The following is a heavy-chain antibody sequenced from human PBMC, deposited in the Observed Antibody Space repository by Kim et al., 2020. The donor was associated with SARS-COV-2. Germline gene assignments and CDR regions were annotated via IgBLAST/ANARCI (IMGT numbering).Heavy chain of an antibody. CDR3: VRRLGLSYSSSDFDY. V-gene: IGHV4-39*01. J-gene: IGHJ4*02. CDR2: CCYSRRP. CDR1: GGSITTGDLDHH. Sequence: SETLSLTCTVSGGSITTGDLDHHWGWIRQPPGKGLEWIGNCCYSRRPYYNPSLQNRVGVSVDLSQNQFSLTLGSVTAADTAVYYCVRRLGLSYSSSDFDYWGRGTLVTVSS. D-gene: IGHD3-22*01.